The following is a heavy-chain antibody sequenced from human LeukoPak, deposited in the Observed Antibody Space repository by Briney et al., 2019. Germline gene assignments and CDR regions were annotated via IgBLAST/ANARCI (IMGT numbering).Heavy chain of an antibody. J-gene: IGHJ6*02. CDR1: GFTFSSYA. CDR2: ISGSGGST. Sequence: GGSLRLSCAASGFTFSSYAMSWVRQAPGKGLEWVSAISGSGGSTYYADSVKGRFTISRDNSKNTLYLRMNSLRAADTAVYYCAKDSSSWYGTGEYYYYYYGMDVWGQGTTVTVSS. CDR3: AKDSSSWYGTGEYYYYYYGMDV. V-gene: IGHV3-23*01. D-gene: IGHD6-13*01.